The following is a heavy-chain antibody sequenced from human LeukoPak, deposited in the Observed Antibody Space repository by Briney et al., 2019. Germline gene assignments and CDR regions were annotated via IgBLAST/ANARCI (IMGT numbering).Heavy chain of an antibody. Sequence: PGGSLRLSCAASGFTFSSYAMSWVRQAPGKGLEWVSAISGSGGSTYYADSVKGRFTISRDNSKNTLYLQMNSLRAEDTAVYYCAKDYDILTGYLDFDYWGQGTLVIVSS. J-gene: IGHJ4*02. D-gene: IGHD3-9*01. CDR3: AKDYDILTGYLDFDY. CDR1: GFTFSSYA. CDR2: ISGSGGST. V-gene: IGHV3-23*01.